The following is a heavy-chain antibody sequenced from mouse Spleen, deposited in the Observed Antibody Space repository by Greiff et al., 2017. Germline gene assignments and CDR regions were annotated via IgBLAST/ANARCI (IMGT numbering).Heavy chain of an antibody. J-gene: IGHJ3*01. CDR2: IYPRSGNT. Sequence: VQLQQSGAELARPGASVKLSCKASGYTFTSYGISWVKQRTGQGLEWIGEIYPRSGNTYYNEKFKGKATLTADKSSSTAYMELRSLTSEDSAVYFWASSYYSYDGFAYWGQGTLVTVSA. V-gene: IGHV1-81*01. CDR3: ASSYYSYDGFAY. D-gene: IGHD2-12*01. CDR1: GYTFTSYG.